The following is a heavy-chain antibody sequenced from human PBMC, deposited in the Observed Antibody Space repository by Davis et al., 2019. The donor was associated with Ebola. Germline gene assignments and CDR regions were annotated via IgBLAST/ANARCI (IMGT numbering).Heavy chain of an antibody. V-gene: IGHV4-34*01. CDR2: INHSGST. D-gene: IGHD2-15*01. Sequence: GSLRLSCAVYGGSFSGYYWSWIRQPPGKGLEWIGEINHSGSTNYNPSLKSRLIISVDTSKNQFSLQLNSVTAADTAVYYCARHQYCSGIGGSCYLLDYWGQGTLVTVSS. J-gene: IGHJ4*02. CDR3: ARHQYCSGIGGSCYLLDY. CDR1: GGSFSGYY.